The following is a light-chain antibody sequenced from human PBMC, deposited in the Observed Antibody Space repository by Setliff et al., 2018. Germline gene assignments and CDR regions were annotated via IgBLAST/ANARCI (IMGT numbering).Light chain of an antibody. CDR3: SSYTSSSTRV. Sequence: QSALPQPASVSGSPGQSITISCTGTSSDVGYYNYVSWYQQHPGKAPKLMIYEVSNRPSGVSNRFTGSKSGNTASLTISGLQAEDEADYYRSSYTSSSTRVFGTGTKVTVL. J-gene: IGLJ1*01. CDR1: SSDVGYYNY. V-gene: IGLV2-14*01. CDR2: EVS.